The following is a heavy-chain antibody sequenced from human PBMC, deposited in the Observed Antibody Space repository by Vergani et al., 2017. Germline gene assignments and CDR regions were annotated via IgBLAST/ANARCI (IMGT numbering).Heavy chain of an antibody. V-gene: IGHV1-46*01. CDR1: GYTFTSYY. J-gene: IGHJ5*02. CDR3: AGDSRYWXSTGCDVGRDWFDP. CDR2: INPSGGST. D-gene: IGHD2-2*01. Sequence: QVQLVQSGAEVKKPGASVKVSCKASGYTFTSYYMHWVRQAPGQGLEWMGIINPSGGSTSYAQKFQGRVTMTRDTSTSTVYMEQSSLRSEDTAVYYCAGDSRYWXSTGCDVGRDWFDPWGQGTLVTVSS.